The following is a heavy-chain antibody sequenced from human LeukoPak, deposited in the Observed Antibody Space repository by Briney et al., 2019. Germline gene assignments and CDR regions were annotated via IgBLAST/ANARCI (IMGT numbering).Heavy chain of an antibody. CDR1: GFKFDDYG. D-gene: IGHD2-2*01. J-gene: IGHJ6*02. V-gene: IGHV3-9*01. CDR3: VKDLDCSSTTCSSFGLDV. CDR2: ISWNSGSSV. Sequence: GGSLRLSCAASGFKFDDYGIHWVRQAPGKGLEWVSGISWNSGSSVDYADSVKGRFTISRDSAKNSLYLQMNSLRVEDTALYYCVKDLDCSSTTCSSFGLDVWGQGTTVIVSS.